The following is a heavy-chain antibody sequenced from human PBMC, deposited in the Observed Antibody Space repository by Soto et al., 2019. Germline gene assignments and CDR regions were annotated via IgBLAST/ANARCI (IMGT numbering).Heavy chain of an antibody. D-gene: IGHD3-3*01. CDR3: ARGGGVGVAGSAAFDM. V-gene: IGHV1-2*02. CDR1: GYPVTAYY. J-gene: IGHJ3*02. CDR2: INPATGAA. Sequence: QLHLVQSGAVVKKPGASVTVSCSASGYPVTAYYMHWVRQAPGRGLEWMGGINPATGAAMYTQTFQGRLPWTRDASRSTVFMELCGLTSADTALFYCARGGGVGVAGSAAFDMWGQGTLVTVSS.